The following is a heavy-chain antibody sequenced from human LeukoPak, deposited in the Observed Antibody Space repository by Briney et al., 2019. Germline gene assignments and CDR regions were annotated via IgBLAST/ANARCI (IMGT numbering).Heavy chain of an antibody. D-gene: IGHD6-13*01. Sequence: GGSLRLSCAASGFTFSSYGMYWVRQAPGKELEWVAVIWYDGSKKYYADSVKGRFTISRDNSKNTLYLQMNRLRAEDTAMYYCAKQYSTWYSGMFDYYMDVWGKGTTVTVSS. CDR3: AKQYSTWYSGMFDYYMDV. CDR1: GFTFSSYG. CDR2: IWYDGSKK. J-gene: IGHJ6*03. V-gene: IGHV3-33*06.